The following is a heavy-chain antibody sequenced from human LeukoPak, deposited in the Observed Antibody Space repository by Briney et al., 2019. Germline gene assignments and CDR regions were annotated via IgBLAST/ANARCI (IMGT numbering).Heavy chain of an antibody. V-gene: IGHV4-34*01. CDR1: GGSFSGYY. D-gene: IGHD3-3*01. CDR3: ARASLGDFWSGYYLYYFDY. Sequence: SETLSLTCAVYGGSFSGYYWSWIRQPPGKGLEWIGEINHSGSTNYNPSLKSRVTISVDTSKNQFSLKLSSVTAADTAVYYCARASLGDFWSGYYLYYFDYWGQGTLVTVSS. CDR2: INHSGST. J-gene: IGHJ4*02.